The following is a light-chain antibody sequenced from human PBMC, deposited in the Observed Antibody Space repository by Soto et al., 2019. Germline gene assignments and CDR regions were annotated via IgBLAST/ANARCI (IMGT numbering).Light chain of an antibody. V-gene: IGKV4-1*01. CDR2: WAS. J-gene: IGKJ2*01. CDR3: QQYYSTLT. Sequence: DIVMTQSPDSLAVSLGERATINCKSRQNLLYISNNKNYLAWYQQKPGQPPKLLIYWASTRESGVPVRFSGSGSGTDFTLTISSVQAEDVAVYYCQQYYSTLTFGQGTKLEIK. CDR1: QNLLYISNNKNY.